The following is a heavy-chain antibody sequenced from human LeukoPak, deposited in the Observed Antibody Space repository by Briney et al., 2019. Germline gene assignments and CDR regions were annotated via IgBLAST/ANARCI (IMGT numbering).Heavy chain of an antibody. CDR1: GFTFSSYA. Sequence: GGSLRLSCAASGFTFSSYAMSWVRQAPGKGLEWVSAISGSGGSTYYADSVKGRSTISRDNSKNTLYLQMNSLRAEDTAVYYCAKSTTVTDLGDYWGQGTLVTVSS. CDR3: AKSTTVTDLGDY. CDR2: ISGSGGST. J-gene: IGHJ4*02. V-gene: IGHV3-23*01. D-gene: IGHD4-17*01.